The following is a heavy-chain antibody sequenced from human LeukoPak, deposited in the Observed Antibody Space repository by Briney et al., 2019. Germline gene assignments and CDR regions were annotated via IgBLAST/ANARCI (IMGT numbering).Heavy chain of an antibody. Sequence: GGSLRLSCAASGFTFSSYGIHGVRQAPGKGLEWGAVISYDGSNKYYADSVKGGFTISTDNSKNTLYLQMNSLRAEDTAVYYCAKDGDSSSSFDYWGQGTLVTVSS. CDR2: ISYDGSNK. D-gene: IGHD6-13*01. CDR1: GFTFSSYG. CDR3: AKDGDSSSSFDY. J-gene: IGHJ4*02. V-gene: IGHV3-30*18.